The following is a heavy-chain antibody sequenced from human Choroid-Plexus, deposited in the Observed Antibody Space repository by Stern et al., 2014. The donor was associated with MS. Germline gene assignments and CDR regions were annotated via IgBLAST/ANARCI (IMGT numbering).Heavy chain of an antibody. V-gene: IGHV3-30*18. CDR2: VSYDGSNK. CDR1: GFTFASCA. CDR3: AKDRQYLTYFFDH. D-gene: IGHD2/OR15-2a*01. J-gene: IGHJ5*02. Sequence: VQLVESGGGVVQPGRPLRLSCVASGFTFASCAMHWVRQAPGKGLEWVAGVSYDGSNKYYADSVKGRFTISRDNSQNTLYMQMSSLRSEDTAVYYCAKDRQYLTYFFDHWGQGSLVTVSS.